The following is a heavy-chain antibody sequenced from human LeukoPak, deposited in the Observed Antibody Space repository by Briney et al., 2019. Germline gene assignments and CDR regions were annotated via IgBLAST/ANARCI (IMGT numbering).Heavy chain of an antibody. J-gene: IGHJ5*02. Sequence: PSETLSLTCAVYGGSFSGYYWSWIRQPPGKGLEWIGEINHSGSANYNPSLKSRVTISVDTSKNQFSLKLSSVTAAGTAVYHCARGPDIVVVPAARRWFDPWGQGTLVTVSS. D-gene: IGHD2-2*01. CDR3: ARGPDIVVVPAARRWFDP. CDR1: GGSFSGYY. CDR2: INHSGSA. V-gene: IGHV4-34*01.